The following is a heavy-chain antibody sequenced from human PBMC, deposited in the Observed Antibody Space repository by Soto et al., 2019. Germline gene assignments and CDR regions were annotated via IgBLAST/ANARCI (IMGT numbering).Heavy chain of an antibody. Sequence: LEQSEPEVKKPGASVKVSCKASDYTFTSYGISWVRLAPGQGLEWMGWINIYGGGTNYAQKYQDRVTMTRDTSTNTVYLEMRSLTSDDTAIYYCARALYYYDNSGLAFWGQGTLVTVSS. D-gene: IGHD3-22*01. CDR2: INIYGGGT. CDR1: DYTFTSYG. V-gene: IGHV1-18*01. J-gene: IGHJ4*02. CDR3: ARALYYYDNSGLAF.